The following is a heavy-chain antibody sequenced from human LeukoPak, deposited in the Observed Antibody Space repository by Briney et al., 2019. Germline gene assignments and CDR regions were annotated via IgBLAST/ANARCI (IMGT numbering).Heavy chain of an antibody. D-gene: IGHD3-3*01. CDR3: ARDSVTIFGVAPYYYYYYMDV. CDR2: INPNSGGT. Sequence: ASVKVSCKASGYTFTGYYMHWVRQAPGQGLEWMGWINPNSGGTNYAQKFQGRVTMTRDTSISTAYMELSRLRSDDTAVYYCARDSVTIFGVAPYYYYYYMDVWGKGTTVTVSS. J-gene: IGHJ6*03. V-gene: IGHV1-2*02. CDR1: GYTFTGYY.